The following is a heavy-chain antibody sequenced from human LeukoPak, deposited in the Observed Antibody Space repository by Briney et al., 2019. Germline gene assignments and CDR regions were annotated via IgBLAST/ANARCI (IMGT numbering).Heavy chain of an antibody. D-gene: IGHD5-12*01. V-gene: IGHV3-21*04. J-gene: IGHJ4*02. CDR2: ISATSSDV. Sequence: PGGSLRLSCAGSGFAFESYTMTWVRQAPGKGLEWVSLISATSSDVNYADSVRGRFTISRDNAKKSLFLVMDSLRVEDTAIYYCAKGLLSAYDKYLGSWGQGTLVTVSS. CDR3: AKGLLSAYDKYLGS. CDR1: GFAFESYT.